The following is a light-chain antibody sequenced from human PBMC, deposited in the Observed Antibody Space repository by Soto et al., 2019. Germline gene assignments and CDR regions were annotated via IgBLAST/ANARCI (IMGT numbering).Light chain of an antibody. V-gene: IGKV1-5*01. CDR1: QTISNW. CDR3: QQYNFFPRT. CDR2: DAS. Sequence: IQMTQSPSTLSASVGDRVTITCRASQTISNWLAWYQQKPGKAPKLLIYDASSLQSGVPSRFSGRGSGTEFTLTSSSLQPDDFATYYCQQYNFFPRTFGQGTKVDIK. J-gene: IGKJ1*01.